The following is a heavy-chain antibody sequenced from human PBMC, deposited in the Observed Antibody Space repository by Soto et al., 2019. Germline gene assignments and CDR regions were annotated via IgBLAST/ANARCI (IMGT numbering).Heavy chain of an antibody. D-gene: IGHD1-26*01. V-gene: IGHV1-46*01. J-gene: IGHJ4*02. CDR2: INPDGGYA. CDR3: ARGEGDF. Sequence: QVQLVQSGAEVKKPGASVKISCQASGYTFTNYYIHWVRQAPGQGFEWMGIINPDGGYATYSQMFQDRVTMTSDTSSSTVYVELSALTSDDAAVYFCARGEGDFWGQGTLVTVSS. CDR1: GYTFTNYY.